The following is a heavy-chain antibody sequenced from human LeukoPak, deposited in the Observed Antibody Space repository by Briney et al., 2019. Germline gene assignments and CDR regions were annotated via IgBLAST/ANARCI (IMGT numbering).Heavy chain of an antibody. Sequence: SCKASGYTFTSYGISWVRQAPGKGLEWVSAISGSGGSAYYEDSGKGRFTISRENSNNPLYLQMNSLRAEDTAVYYCARRAGAYSHPYDYWGQGTLVTVSS. V-gene: IGHV3-23*01. CDR3: ARRAGAYSHPYDY. D-gene: IGHD4/OR15-4a*01. J-gene: IGHJ4*02. CDR1: GYTFTSYG. CDR2: ISGSGGSA.